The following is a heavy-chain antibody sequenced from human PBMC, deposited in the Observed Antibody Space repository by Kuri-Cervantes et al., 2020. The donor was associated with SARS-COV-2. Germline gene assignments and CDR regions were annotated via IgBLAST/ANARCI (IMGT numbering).Heavy chain of an antibody. Sequence: GSLRLSCAVYGGSFSGYYWSWIRQPPGKGLEWIGEINHSGSTNYNPSLKSRVTISVDTSKNQFSLKLSSVTAADTAVYYCARQDVVVVPAASPILRDDSYYYYMDVRGKGTTVTVSS. J-gene: IGHJ6*03. CDR1: GGSFSGYY. D-gene: IGHD2-2*01. V-gene: IGHV4-34*01. CDR3: ARQDVVVVPAASPILRDDSYYYYMDV. CDR2: INHSGST.